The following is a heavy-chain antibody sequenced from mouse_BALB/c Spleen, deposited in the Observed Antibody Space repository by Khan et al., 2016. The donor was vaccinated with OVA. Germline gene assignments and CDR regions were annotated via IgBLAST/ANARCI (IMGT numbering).Heavy chain of an antibody. CDR2: IYPGDGDT. D-gene: IGHD2-3*01. Sequence: VQLQQSGAELARPGASVKLSCKASGYTFTSYWMQWVKQRPGQGLEWIGAIYPGDGDTRYTQKFKGKATLTAETSSSTAYMQLSNLASEDSAVFYCARTGGPYDCYCGYFDVWGAGTTVTVSS. CDR1: GYTFTSYW. J-gene: IGHJ1*01. V-gene: IGHV1-87*01. CDR3: ARTGGPYDCYCGYFDV.